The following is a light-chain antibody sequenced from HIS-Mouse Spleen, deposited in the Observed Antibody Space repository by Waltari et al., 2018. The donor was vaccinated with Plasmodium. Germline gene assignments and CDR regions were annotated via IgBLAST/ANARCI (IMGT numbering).Light chain of an antibody. V-gene: IGLV3-21*02. CDR1: NIGSKS. Sequence: SYVLTPPPSVSVAPGQTARITCGGNNIGSKSVHCYQQKPGQAPVLVVDDDSDRPSGIPERVSGSNSGKTATLTISRVEAGDEADYYWQVWDSSSDHPVFGGGTKLTVL. CDR2: DDS. J-gene: IGLJ2*01. CDR3: QVWDSSSDHPV.